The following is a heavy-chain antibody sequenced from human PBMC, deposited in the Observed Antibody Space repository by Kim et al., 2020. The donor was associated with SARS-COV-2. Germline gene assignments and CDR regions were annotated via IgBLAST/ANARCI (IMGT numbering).Heavy chain of an antibody. CDR3: ARGGYSYGPYWYFDL. CDR2: IKQDGSEK. Sequence: GESLKISCAASGFTFSSYWMSWVRQAPGKGLEWVANIKQDGSEKYYVDSVKGRFTISRDNAKNSLYLQMNSLRAEDTAVYYCARGGYSYGPYWYFDLWGRGTLVTVSS. V-gene: IGHV3-7*01. D-gene: IGHD5-18*01. CDR1: GFTFSSYW. J-gene: IGHJ2*01.